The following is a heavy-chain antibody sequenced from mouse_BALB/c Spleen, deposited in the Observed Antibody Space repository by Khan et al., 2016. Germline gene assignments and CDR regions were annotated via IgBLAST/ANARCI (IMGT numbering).Heavy chain of an antibody. Sequence: QVQLQQSGAELTRPGASVKLSCKTSGYTFTTYWIQWVRQRPGQGLEWIGAIYPGDDDTRNTQKFKGKATLTADKSSNTAYMQLSSLASEDSAVCYCARAGGNYFFAYGGQGATLTVSS. J-gene: IGHJ2*01. CDR3: ARAGGNYFFAY. D-gene: IGHD2-1*01. CDR2: IYPGDDDT. V-gene: IGHV1-87*01. CDR1: GYTFTTYW.